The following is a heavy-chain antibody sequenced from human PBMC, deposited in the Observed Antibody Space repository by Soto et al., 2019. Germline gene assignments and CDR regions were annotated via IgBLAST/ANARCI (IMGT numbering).Heavy chain of an antibody. V-gene: IGHV3-23*01. CDR2: IGTGDNT. CDR1: GFTFAIYA. CDR3: AKVMNTYYMDV. Sequence: EVQVLESGGGLVQPGGSLRLSCAASGFTFAIYAMRWVRQAPGKGLEWVSAIGTGDNTYYADSVKGRFTISRDNSKNTLYLQRNSLRAEDTALYYCAKVMNTYYMDVWGKGTTVTVSS. J-gene: IGHJ6*03. D-gene: IGHD5-18*01.